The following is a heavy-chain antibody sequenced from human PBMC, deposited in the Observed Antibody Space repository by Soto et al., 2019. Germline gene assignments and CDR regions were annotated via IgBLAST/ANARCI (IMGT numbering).Heavy chain of an antibody. Sequence: SGPTLVNPTQTLTLTCTFSGFSLSTSGMCVSWIRQPPGKALNWLALIDWDDDKYYSTSLKTRLTISKDTSKNQVVLTMTNMDPVDTATYYCARGYYPLFYFDYWGQGTLVTVSS. V-gene: IGHV2-70*01. CDR1: GFSLSTSGMC. CDR3: ARGYYPLFYFDY. J-gene: IGHJ4*02. D-gene: IGHD3-22*01. CDR2: IDWDDDK.